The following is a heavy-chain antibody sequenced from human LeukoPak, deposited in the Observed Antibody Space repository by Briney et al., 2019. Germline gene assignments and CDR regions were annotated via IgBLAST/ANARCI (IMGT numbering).Heavy chain of an antibody. Sequence: GGSLRLSCAASGFTFSSYAISWVRQAPGKGLEWVSTISASGSSTYYADSVKGRFTISRDNFKNTLYLQMNSLRAEDTALYYCAKPRYSSSWYEFDPWGQGTLVTVSS. CDR1: GFTFSSYA. J-gene: IGHJ5*02. D-gene: IGHD6-13*01. CDR2: ISASGSST. CDR3: AKPRYSSSWYEFDP. V-gene: IGHV3-23*01.